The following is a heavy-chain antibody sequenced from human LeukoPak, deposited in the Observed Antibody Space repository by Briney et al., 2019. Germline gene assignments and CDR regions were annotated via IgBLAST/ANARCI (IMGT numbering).Heavy chain of an antibody. CDR2: ISGTGGSA. CDR3: AKNIRQLGTYYYYMDV. V-gene: IGHV3-23*01. CDR1: GFTFSNYA. J-gene: IGHJ6*03. D-gene: IGHD2/OR15-2a*01. Sequence: PGGSLRLSCAASGFTFSNYAMSWVRQAPGKGLEWLSSISGTGGSAYYADSVKGRFPIPRATSTNTVYLQMNSLRAEDTAVYYCAKNIRQLGTYYYYMDVWGKGTPVTVSS.